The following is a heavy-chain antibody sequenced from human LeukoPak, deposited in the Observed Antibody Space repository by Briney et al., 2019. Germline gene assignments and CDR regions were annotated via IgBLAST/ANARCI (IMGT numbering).Heavy chain of an antibody. Sequence: SETLSLTCTVSGGSISSSSYSWGWIRQPPGKGLEWIGSIYYSGSTYYNPSLKSRVTISVDTSKNQFSLKLSSVTAADTAVYYCARHLTYYYDSSGHWYFDLWGRGTLVTVSS. J-gene: IGHJ2*01. CDR2: IYYSGST. CDR1: GGSISSSSYS. CDR3: ARHLTYYYDSSGHWYFDL. D-gene: IGHD3-22*01. V-gene: IGHV4-39*01.